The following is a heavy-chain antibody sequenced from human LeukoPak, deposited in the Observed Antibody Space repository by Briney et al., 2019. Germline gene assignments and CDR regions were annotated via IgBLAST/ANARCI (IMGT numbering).Heavy chain of an antibody. D-gene: IGHD3-10*01. J-gene: IGHJ4*02. CDR1: GFTFSSYS. CDR2: ISSSSSYI. V-gene: IGHV3-21*01. Sequence: PGGSLRLSCAASGFTFSSYSMNWVRRAPGKGLEWVSSISSSSSYIYYADSVKGRFTISRDNAKNSLYLQMNSLRAEDTAVYYCASEVITMVRGVSSSKRDYWGQGTLVTVSS. CDR3: ASEVITMVRGVSSSKRDY.